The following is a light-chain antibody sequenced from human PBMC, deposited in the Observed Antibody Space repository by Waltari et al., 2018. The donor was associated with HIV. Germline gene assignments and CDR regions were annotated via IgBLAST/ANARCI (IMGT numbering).Light chain of an antibody. Sequence: DIVMTQSPLSLPVTPGEPASISCRSSQSLLYSNGYNYLDWYLQKPGQSPQLLIYLGSNRASGVPDRFSGSGSGTDFTLKISRVEAEDVGVYYCMQALQTPLTFGGGTKVESK. J-gene: IGKJ4*01. CDR1: QSLLYSNGYNY. CDR2: LGS. V-gene: IGKV2-28*01. CDR3: MQALQTPLT.